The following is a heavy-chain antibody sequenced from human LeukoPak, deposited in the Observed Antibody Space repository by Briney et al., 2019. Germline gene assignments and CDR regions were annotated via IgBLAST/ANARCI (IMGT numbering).Heavy chain of an antibody. Sequence: GGSLRLSCAASGFTFSSYAMHWVRQAPGKGLEYVSAISSNGGSTYYANSVKVRFTISRDNSKNTLFLQMGSLRAEDMAVYYCARGGSIAARPIDYWGQGTLVTVSS. D-gene: IGHD6-6*01. CDR1: GFTFSSYA. CDR3: ARGGSIAARPIDY. J-gene: IGHJ4*02. CDR2: ISSNGGST. V-gene: IGHV3-64*01.